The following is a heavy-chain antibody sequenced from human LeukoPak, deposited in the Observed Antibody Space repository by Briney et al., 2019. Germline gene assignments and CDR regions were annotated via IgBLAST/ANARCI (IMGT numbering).Heavy chain of an antibody. Sequence: GGSLRLSCAASGFTFSSYGMHWVRQAPGKGLEWVAFIRYDGSNKYYADSVKGRFTISRGNSKNTLYLQMNSLRAEDTAVYYCARDRRPNYYYMDVWGKGTTVTVSS. V-gene: IGHV3-30*02. CDR1: GFTFSSYG. CDR3: ARDRRPNYYYMDV. D-gene: IGHD6-6*01. CDR2: IRYDGSNK. J-gene: IGHJ6*03.